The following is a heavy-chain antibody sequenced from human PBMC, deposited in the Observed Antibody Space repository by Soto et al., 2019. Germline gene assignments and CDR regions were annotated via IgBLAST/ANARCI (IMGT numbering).Heavy chain of an antibody. D-gene: IGHD3-3*01. V-gene: IGHV5-51*01. CDR1: GYHFAGSW. Sequence: GQSLKISGTVSGYHFAGSWMACVLQMPGKGLELMGIIYPSDSDTRYRPSFQGQVTISADKSISSAYLQWSSLRASDTAMYYCARGGVSTSTFDYWGQGTPVTVSS. J-gene: IGHJ4*02. CDR2: IYPSDSDT. CDR3: ARGGVSTSTFDY.